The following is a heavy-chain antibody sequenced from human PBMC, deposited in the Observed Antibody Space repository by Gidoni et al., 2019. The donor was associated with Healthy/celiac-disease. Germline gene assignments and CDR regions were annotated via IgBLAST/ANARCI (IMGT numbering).Heavy chain of an antibody. D-gene: IGHD6-13*01. J-gene: IGHJ6*02. CDR2: ISYDGSNK. V-gene: IGHV3-30-3*01. CDR1: GFTFSSYA. CDR3: ARDGRRAAAEYYYYYGMDV. Sequence: QVQLVESGGGVVQPGRSLRLSCAASGFTFSSYALHWVRQAPGKGLEWVAVISYDGSNKYYADSVKGRFTISRDNSKNTLYLQMNSLRAEDTAVYYCARDGRRAAAEYYYYYGMDVWGQGTTVTVSS.